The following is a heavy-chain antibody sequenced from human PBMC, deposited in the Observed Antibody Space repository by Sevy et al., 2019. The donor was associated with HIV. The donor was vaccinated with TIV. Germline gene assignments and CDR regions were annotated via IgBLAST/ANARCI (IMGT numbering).Heavy chain of an antibody. CDR2: INPNSGGT. V-gene: IGHV1-2*02. D-gene: IGHD2-2*01. CDR1: GYTFNIYG. J-gene: IGHJ5*02. CDR3: ARDPTGAAAAMSWFDP. Sequence: ASVKVSCKATGYTFNIYGISWVRQAPGQGLEWMGWINPNSGGTNYAQKFQGRVTMTRDTSISTAYMGLSSLRSDDTAVYYCARDPTGAAAAMSWFDPWGQGTLVTVSS.